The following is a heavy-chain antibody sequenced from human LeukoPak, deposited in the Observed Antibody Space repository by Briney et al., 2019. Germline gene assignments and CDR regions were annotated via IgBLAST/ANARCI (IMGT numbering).Heavy chain of an antibody. CDR2: ISAYNGNT. Sequence: RASVKVSCKASGYTFTSYGISWVRQAPGQGLEWMGWISAYNGNTNYAQKLQGRVTMTTDTSTSTAYMELRSLRSDDTAVYYCARDVGYSYGYYYYYGMDVWGQGTTVTVSS. CDR1: GYTFTSYG. CDR3: ARDVGYSYGYYYYYGMDV. J-gene: IGHJ6*02. D-gene: IGHD5-18*01. V-gene: IGHV1-18*01.